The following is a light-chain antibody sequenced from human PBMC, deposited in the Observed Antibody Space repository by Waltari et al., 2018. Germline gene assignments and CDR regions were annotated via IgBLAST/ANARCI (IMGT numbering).Light chain of an antibody. CDR2: GAS. CDR3: QQYNNWWT. V-gene: IGKV3-15*01. CDR1: QSVSIS. Sequence: EIVMTQSPATLAVSPGERATLSCRASQSVSISLAWYQQKPGQAPRLLVYGASTRATGIPARFSGSGSWTEFTLTISSLQSEDFAFYYCQQYNNWWTFGQGTKVEIK. J-gene: IGKJ1*01.